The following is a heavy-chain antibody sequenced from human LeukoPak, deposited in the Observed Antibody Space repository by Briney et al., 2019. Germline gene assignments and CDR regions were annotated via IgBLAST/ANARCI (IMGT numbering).Heavy chain of an antibody. J-gene: IGHJ4*02. CDR2: SYYSGST. V-gene: IGHV4-39*01. D-gene: IGHD4-23*01. Sequence: SETLSLTCTVSGGSISSSSYYWGWIRQPPGKGLEWIGSSYYSGSTYYNPSLKSRVTISVDTSKNQFSLKLSSVTAADTAVYYCATAAVTLVWGQGTLVTVSS. CDR3: ATAAVTLV. CDR1: GGSISSSSYY.